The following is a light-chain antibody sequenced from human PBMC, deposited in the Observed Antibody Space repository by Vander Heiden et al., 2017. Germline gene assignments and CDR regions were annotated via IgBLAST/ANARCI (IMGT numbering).Light chain of an antibody. CDR3: QQYNKWPPRWT. Sequence: EIVMTPSTATLSVSPGETATLSCRASQSVSSNLDGYQQKPGQAPRLLIYGASTRATGIPARFSGSGSGTEFTLTISSLQSEDFAVYYCQQYNKWPPRWTFGQGTKVEIK. CDR1: QSVSSN. V-gene: IGKV3-15*01. CDR2: GAS. J-gene: IGKJ1*01.